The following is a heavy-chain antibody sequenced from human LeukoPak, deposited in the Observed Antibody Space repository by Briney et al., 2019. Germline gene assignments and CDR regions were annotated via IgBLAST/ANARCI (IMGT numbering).Heavy chain of an antibody. J-gene: IGHJ3*02. CDR1: GFTFSSYA. D-gene: IGHD2-2*02. Sequence: PGGSLRLSCAASGFTFSSYAMSWVRLAPGKGLEWVSAISGSGGSTYYADSVKGRFTISRDNSKNTLYLQMNSLRAEDTAVYYCAKDRGYCSSTSCYTGDAFDIWGQGTMVTVSS. CDR2: ISGSGGST. CDR3: AKDRGYCSSTSCYTGDAFDI. V-gene: IGHV3-23*01.